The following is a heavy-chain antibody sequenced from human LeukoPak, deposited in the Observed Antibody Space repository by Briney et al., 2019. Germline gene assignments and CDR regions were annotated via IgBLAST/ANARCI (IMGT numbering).Heavy chain of an antibody. J-gene: IGHJ4*02. V-gene: IGHV3-11*01. CDR3: ARLIDEYVMGSTGY. Sequence: GGSLRLSCAASDFTFRDYYMSWIRQAPGQGLEWDSYISSSCSTIYYADSGKGRFPISKANDKNSLDLQMNRVGVEDTALFSCARLIDEYVMGSTGYWGQRTLVTASS. CDR1: DFTFRDYY. CDR2: ISSSCSTI. D-gene: IGHD3-16*01.